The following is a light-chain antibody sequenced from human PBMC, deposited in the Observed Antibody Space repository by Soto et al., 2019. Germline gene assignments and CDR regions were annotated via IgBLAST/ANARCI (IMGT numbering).Light chain of an antibody. CDR3: QQRSNWYT. CDR1: QSVSSY. Sequence: EIVLTQSPATLSLSPGERATLSCRASQSVSSYLAWYQQEPGQAPRLLIYDASNRATGIPARFSGSGSGTDFTLSISSLEPEDFAFYYCQQRSNWYTFGQGTKLEIK. J-gene: IGKJ2*01. V-gene: IGKV3-11*01. CDR2: DAS.